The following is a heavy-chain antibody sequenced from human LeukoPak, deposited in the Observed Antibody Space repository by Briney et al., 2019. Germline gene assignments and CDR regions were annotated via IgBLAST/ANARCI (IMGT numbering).Heavy chain of an antibody. CDR1: GFTLITYA. J-gene: IGHJ4*02. V-gene: IGHV3-30*04. CDR2: ISYDGSNK. D-gene: IGHD6-19*01. CDR3: ARARGWDTWDFDY. Sequence: PGGSLRLSCAASGFTLITYAIHWVRQAPGKGLEWMAVISYDGSNKYYADSVKGRFTISRDNSKNTLYLQMNSLRAEDTAVYYCARARGWDTWDFDYWGQGTLVTVSS.